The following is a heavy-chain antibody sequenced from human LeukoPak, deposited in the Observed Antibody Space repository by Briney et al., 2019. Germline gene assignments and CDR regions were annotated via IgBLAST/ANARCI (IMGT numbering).Heavy chain of an antibody. J-gene: IGHJ3*02. CDR3: ARRVPYYYGSGSFDI. CDR1: GYSISNGYY. D-gene: IGHD3-10*01. CDR2: TYHSGTS. V-gene: IGHV4-38-2*02. Sequence: SETLSLTCTVSGYSISNGYYWGWIRRPPGKGLEWIGTTYHSGTSYYNPSLKSRVTISVDTSKNQFSLKLSSVTAADTAVYYCARRVPYYYGSGSFDIWGQGTMVTVSS.